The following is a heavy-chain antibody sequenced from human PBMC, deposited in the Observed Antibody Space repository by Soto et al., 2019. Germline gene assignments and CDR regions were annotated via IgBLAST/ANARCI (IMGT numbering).Heavy chain of an antibody. V-gene: IGHV3-21*01. CDR3: ARGLRFLDAFDI. CDR2: ISSSSSYI. J-gene: IGHJ3*02. CDR1: GFTFSSYS. Sequence: GGSLRLSCAASGFTFSSYSMNWVRQAPGKGLEWVSSISSSSSYIYYADSVKGRFTISRDNAKNSLYLQMNSLRAEDTAVYYCARGLRFLDAFDIRGQGTMVTVSS. D-gene: IGHD3-3*01.